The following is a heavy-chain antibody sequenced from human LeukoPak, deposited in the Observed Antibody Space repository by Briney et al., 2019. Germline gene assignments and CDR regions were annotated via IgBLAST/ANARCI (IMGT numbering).Heavy chain of an antibody. D-gene: IGHD2-15*01. CDR2: IHTRGTT. V-gene: IGHV4-61*02. CDR1: GSSISSGVYY. CDR3: ARVTDCSGGSCYSGNWFDP. Sequence: PSETLSLTCTVSGSSISSGVYYWSWIRQPAGKGLEWIGRIHTRGTTNYNPSLKSRVTISVDTSKNQFSLKLSSVTAADTAVYYCARVTDCSGGSCYSGNWFDPWGQGTLVTVSS. J-gene: IGHJ5*02.